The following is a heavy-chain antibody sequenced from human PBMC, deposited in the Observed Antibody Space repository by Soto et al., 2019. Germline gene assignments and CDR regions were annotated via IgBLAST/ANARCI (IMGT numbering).Heavy chain of an antibody. D-gene: IGHD3-3*01. V-gene: IGHV4-4*07. CDR3: ARVPYHDFLRGSYSTDY. CDR1: GGSISHYY. J-gene: IGHJ4*02. Sequence: QVQLQESGPGLVKPSETLSLTCTVSGGSISHYYWSWLRQPAGKGLEWIGRIYTTGSTKDNPSNYNPSLKSRLTMSVDTSQNRFSLRLSSVTAADTAVYYCARVPYHDFLRGSYSTDYWGQGTLVTVSS. CDR2: IYTTGSTKDNPS.